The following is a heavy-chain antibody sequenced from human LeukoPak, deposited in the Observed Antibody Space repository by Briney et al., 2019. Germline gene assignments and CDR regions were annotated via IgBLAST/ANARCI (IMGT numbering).Heavy chain of an antibody. V-gene: IGHV3-23*01. CDR2: ISDVVAHT. CDR3: AKDNYGGVYAS. D-gene: IGHD3-16*01. J-gene: IGHJ5*02. CDR1: EFIFRNFG. Sequence: PGESLRLSCAASEFIFRNFGMSWIRQAPGKWLEWVSHISDVVAHTWYADSVKGRFIISRDNSNNRVFLQMNSLRPEDTALYYRAKDNYGGVYASWGQGTLVTVSS.